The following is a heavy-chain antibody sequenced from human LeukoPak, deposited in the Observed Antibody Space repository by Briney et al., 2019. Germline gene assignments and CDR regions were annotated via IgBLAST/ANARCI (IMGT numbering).Heavy chain of an antibody. CDR1: GFTFSSYS. CDR2: ISSSSSTI. D-gene: IGHD3-3*01. V-gene: IGHV3-48*01. J-gene: IGHJ4*02. Sequence: GGSLRLSCAASGFTFSSYSMNWVRQAPGKGLEWVSYISSSSSTIYYADSVKGRFTISRDNAKNSLYLQMNSLRAEDTAVYFCAKSFDFWSGFDYWGQGALVTVSS. CDR3: AKSFDFWSGFDY.